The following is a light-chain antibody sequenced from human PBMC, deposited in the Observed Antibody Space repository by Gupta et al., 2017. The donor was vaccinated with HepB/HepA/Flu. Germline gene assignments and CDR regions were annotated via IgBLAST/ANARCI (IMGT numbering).Light chain of an antibody. J-gene: IGKJ5*01. CDR1: QGISL. V-gene: IGKV1D-12*01. CDR3: QQANSFPLT. CDR2: SAS. Sequence: IQMTQSPSSVSASGGDTVTITCRATQGISLLAWYQQKPGNAPNLLIYSASTLQSGVPSRFSGSGSGTSFTLTISSLQPEDFATYYCQQANSFPLTFGQGTRLEIK.